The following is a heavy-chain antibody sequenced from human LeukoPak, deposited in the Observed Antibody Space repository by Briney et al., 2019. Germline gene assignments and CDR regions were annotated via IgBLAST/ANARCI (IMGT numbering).Heavy chain of an antibody. CDR3: ARDNWNYGSSMDV. V-gene: IGHV4-61*08. Sequence: SETLSLTCTVSGGSISSGDYHWSWIRQPPGKGLEWIGHIYYSGSTNYNPSLKSRVTISVDTSKNQFSLKLSSVTAADTAVYYCARDNWNYGSSMDVWGQGTTVTVSS. D-gene: IGHD1-7*01. CDR1: GGSISSGDYH. CDR2: IYYSGST. J-gene: IGHJ6*02.